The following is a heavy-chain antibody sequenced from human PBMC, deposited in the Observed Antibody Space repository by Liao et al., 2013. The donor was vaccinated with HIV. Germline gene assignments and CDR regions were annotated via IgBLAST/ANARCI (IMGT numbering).Heavy chain of an antibody. Sequence: QVQLRESGPGLVKPSQTLSLTCTVSGGSISSGDYYWGWIRQPPGKGLEWIGNIYYSGSTYYKASLKSRVIISVDTSKNQFSLRLTSVTAADTAVYYCARYNPNPEKDHSSGSSFDFWGQGTLVTVSS. J-gene: IGHJ4*02. CDR1: GGSISSGDYY. CDR2: IYYSGST. D-gene: IGHD6-19*01. V-gene: IGHV4-30-4*08. CDR3: ARYNPNPEKDHSSGSSFDF.